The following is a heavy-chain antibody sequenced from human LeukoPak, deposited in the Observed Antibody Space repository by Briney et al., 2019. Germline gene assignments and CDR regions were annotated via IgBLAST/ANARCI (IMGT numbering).Heavy chain of an antibody. V-gene: IGHV3-30-3*01. J-gene: IGHJ2*01. CDR2: ISYDGNNK. Sequence: GGSLRLSCAASGFTFSSCDMHWVRQARDKGLEWVAVISYDGNNKYYADSVKGRFTISRDNSKKTLYLQMNSLRAEDTAVYYCARDGYNEEDWFFDLWGRGILVTVSS. CDR3: ARDGYNEEDWFFDL. CDR1: GFTFSSCD. D-gene: IGHD5-24*01.